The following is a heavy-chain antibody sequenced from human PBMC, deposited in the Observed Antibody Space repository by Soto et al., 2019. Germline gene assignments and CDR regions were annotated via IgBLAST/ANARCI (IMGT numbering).Heavy chain of an antibody. J-gene: IGHJ4*02. Sequence: ASVKVSCKASGGTFSSYAISWVRQAPGQGLEWMGGIIPIFGTANYAQKFQGRVTITADESTSTAYMELSSLRSEDTAVYYCARDPPDSGSGSSSDINFDYWGQGXLVTVCS. CDR2: IIPIFGTA. D-gene: IGHD3-10*01. V-gene: IGHV1-69*13. CDR1: GGTFSSYA. CDR3: ARDPPDSGSGSSSDINFDY.